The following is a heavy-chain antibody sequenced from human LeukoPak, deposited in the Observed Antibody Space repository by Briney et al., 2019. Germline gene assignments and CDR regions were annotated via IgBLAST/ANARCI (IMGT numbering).Heavy chain of an antibody. J-gene: IGHJ5*02. CDR3: ARSPSVTAYNWFDP. CDR2: INHSGST. CDR1: GGSFSGYY. Sequence: SETLSLTCAVYGGSFSGYYWSWIRQPPGKGLEWIGEINHSGSTNYNPSLKSRVTISVDTSKNQFSLKLSSVTAADTAVYYCARSPSVTAYNWFDPWGQGTLVIVSS. V-gene: IGHV4-34*01. D-gene: IGHD4-11*01.